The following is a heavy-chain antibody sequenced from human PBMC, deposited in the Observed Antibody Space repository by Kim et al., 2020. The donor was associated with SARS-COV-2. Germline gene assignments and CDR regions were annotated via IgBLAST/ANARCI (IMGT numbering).Heavy chain of an antibody. CDR1: GGSISSGTW. Sequence: SETLSLTCGVSGGSISSGTWWTWVRQPPGKGLEWIGEIYHSGSTNYNPSLKSRVTISVDKSKNHFSLNVNSVTAADTAVYFCARDTLPSRRFGAVINRTYGMDVWGQGTTVTVSS. D-gene: IGHD3-3*01. J-gene: IGHJ6*02. CDR2: IYHSGST. CDR3: ARDTLPSRRFGAVINRTYGMDV. V-gene: IGHV4-4*02.